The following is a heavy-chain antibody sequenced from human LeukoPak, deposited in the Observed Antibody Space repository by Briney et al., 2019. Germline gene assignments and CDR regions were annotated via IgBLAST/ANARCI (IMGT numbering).Heavy chain of an antibody. Sequence: ASVKVSCKASGYTFTGYYMHWVRLAPGQGLEWMGWINPNSGGTNYAQKFQGRVTMTRDTSISTAYMELSRLRSDDTAVYYCARGVVVVAATLVWYFDYWGQGTLVTVSS. V-gene: IGHV1-2*02. J-gene: IGHJ4*02. CDR1: GYTFTGYY. D-gene: IGHD2-15*01. CDR3: ARGVVVVAATLVWYFDY. CDR2: INPNSGGT.